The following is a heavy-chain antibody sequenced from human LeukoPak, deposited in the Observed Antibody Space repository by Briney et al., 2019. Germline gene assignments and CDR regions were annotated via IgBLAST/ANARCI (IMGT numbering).Heavy chain of an antibody. CDR1: DYSINSNNW. V-gene: IGHV4-28*03. CDR3: ARGVVPAANWFDP. CDR2: IYHSGST. J-gene: IGHJ5*02. Sequence: TSDTLSLTCAVSDYSINSNNWWVWIRQPPGKGLEWIGYIYHSGSTSYNPSLKSRVSMSLDTTKNQFSLKLSSVTAVDTAVYYCARGVVPAANWFDPWGQGTLVTVSS. D-gene: IGHD2-2*01.